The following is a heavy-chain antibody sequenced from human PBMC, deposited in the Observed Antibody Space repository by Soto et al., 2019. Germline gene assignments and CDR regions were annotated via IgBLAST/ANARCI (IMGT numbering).Heavy chain of an antibody. CDR1: EFTLSTYW. CDR3: ARLEFRGYSPPDFHY. Sequence: EVQLVESGGGLVQPGGSLRLSCVASEFTLSTYWMSWVRQAPGKGLEWVANIKQDGSAKYYVDSVKGRFTISRDNAKNSLYLQMNNLRVDDTAVYFCARLEFRGYSPPDFHYWGQGTLVTVSS. CDR2: IKQDGSAK. J-gene: IGHJ4*02. D-gene: IGHD2-21*01. V-gene: IGHV3-7*01.